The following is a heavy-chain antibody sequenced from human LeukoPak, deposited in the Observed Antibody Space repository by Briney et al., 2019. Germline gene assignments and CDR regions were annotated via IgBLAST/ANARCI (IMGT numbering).Heavy chain of an antibody. CDR2: IKQDGSEK. D-gene: IGHD3-9*01. Sequence: PGGSLRLSCAASGFTFSSYWMSWVRQAPGKGLEWVANIKQDGSEKYYVDSVKGRFTISRDNAKNSLYLQMNSLRAEDTAVYYCARDSRDILTGYSYRHFDYWGQGTLVTVSS. CDR1: GFTFSSYW. V-gene: IGHV3-7*01. CDR3: ARDSRDILTGYSYRHFDY. J-gene: IGHJ4*02.